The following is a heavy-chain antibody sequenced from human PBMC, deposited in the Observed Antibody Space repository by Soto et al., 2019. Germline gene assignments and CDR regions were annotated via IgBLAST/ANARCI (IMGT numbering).Heavy chain of an antibody. V-gene: IGHV4-4*07. Sequence: PSETRVLTCSVSGDSVSKYCWNWSRQPAGKGLEWIGRIHSTRSPNYNPSLKSRVTMSVDTSKNQFSLKLNLTSVTAADTAVYYCARSPAYGDYANLDTWGQGTLVTVSS. J-gene: IGHJ5*02. CDR2: IHSTRSP. D-gene: IGHD4-17*01. CDR3: ARSPAYGDYANLDT. CDR1: GDSVSKYC.